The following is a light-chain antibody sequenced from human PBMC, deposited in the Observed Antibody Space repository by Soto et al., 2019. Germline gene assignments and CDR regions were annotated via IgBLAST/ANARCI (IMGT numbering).Light chain of an antibody. CDR1: QSLLHSNGHND. CDR3: MQDLSHT. Sequence: DIVVTQTLLSLPVTSGEPTSISCRSRQSLLHSNGHNDWDWDLQKPGQSPQLLIYLGSNLASGVPDRFSGSGSGTDFTLKISRVEAEDVGIYYCMQDLSHTFCQGTKLEIK. CDR2: LGS. V-gene: IGKV2-28*01. J-gene: IGKJ2*01.